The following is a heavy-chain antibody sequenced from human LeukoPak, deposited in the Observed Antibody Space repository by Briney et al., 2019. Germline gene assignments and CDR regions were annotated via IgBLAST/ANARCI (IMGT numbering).Heavy chain of an antibody. J-gene: IGHJ6*03. CDR1: GFTFSSYW. D-gene: IGHD6-25*01. CDR3: AREQRYYYYMDV. V-gene: IGHV3-7*01. CDR2: IKQDGSDR. Sequence: GGSLRLSCAASGFTFSSYWMSWIRQAPGKGLEWVANIKQDGSDRYYVDSVKGRFTISRDNANNSLYLQRNSLRADNTAVYYWAREQRYYYYMDVWGKGTTVTVSS.